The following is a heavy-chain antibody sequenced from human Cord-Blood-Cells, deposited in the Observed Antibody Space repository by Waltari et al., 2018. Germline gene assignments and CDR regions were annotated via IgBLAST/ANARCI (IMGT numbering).Heavy chain of an antibody. CDR1: GDSVSSNSAA. V-gene: IGHV6-1*01. J-gene: IGHJ4*02. Sequence: QVQLQQSGPGLVKPSQTLSLTCAIYGDSVSSNSAAWNWIGQPSPIGLELLGRTYYRSKWYNDYAVSVKSRITINPDTSKNQFSLQLNSVTPEDTAVYYCARDGDCGGDCYWIALLDYWGQGTLVTVSS. CDR3: ARDGDCGGDCYWIALLDY. CDR2: TYYRSKWYN. D-gene: IGHD2-21*01.